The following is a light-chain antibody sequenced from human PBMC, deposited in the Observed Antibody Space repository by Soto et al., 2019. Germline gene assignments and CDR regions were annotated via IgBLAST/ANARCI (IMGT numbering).Light chain of an antibody. CDR3: AIWDDSLNGFYV. CDR1: RSNIGSNT. Sequence: SVLTQPPSASGTPGQTVTISCSGGRSNIGSNTVNWYQQLPGTAPKLLIYGNNQRPSGVPDRFSGLRSGTSASLAISGLRSEDEADYYCAIWDDSLNGFYVFGVGTKVT. V-gene: IGLV1-44*01. CDR2: GNN. J-gene: IGLJ1*01.